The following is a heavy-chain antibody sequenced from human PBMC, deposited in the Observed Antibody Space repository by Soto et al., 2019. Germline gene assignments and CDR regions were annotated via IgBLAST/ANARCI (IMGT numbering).Heavy chain of an antibody. D-gene: IGHD4-17*01. CDR3: AASSGDYECLDY. Sequence: ETLSLTCTVSGGSISSGDYYWSWIRQPPGKGLEWIGYIYYSGSAKYNPSLKSRVTISVDTSKNQFSLKLSSVTAADTAVYYCAASSGDYECLDYWGQGTLVTVSS. J-gene: IGHJ4*02. CDR1: GGSISSGDYY. CDR2: IYYSGSA. V-gene: IGHV4-61*08.